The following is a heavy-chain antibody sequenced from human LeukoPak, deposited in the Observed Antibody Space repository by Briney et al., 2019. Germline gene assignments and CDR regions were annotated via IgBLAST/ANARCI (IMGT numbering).Heavy chain of an antibody. CDR3: ARGGWFDP. J-gene: IGHJ5*02. CDR2: TYYRSKWYN. CDR1: GDSVSSNTTS. Sequence: SQTLSLTCAIFGDSVSSNTTSWNWVRQSPSRGLEWLGRTYYRSKWYNDYAPSVKSRIRINPDTSKNQFSLQLSSVTPEDTALYYCARGGWFDPWGQGSLVTVSS. V-gene: IGHV6-1*01.